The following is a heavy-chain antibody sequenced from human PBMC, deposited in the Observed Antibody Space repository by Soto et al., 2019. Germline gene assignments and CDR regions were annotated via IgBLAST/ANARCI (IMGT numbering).Heavy chain of an antibody. D-gene: IGHD2-15*01. J-gene: IGHJ3*02. CDR2: ISAYNGNT. CDR3: ARDCSGGSCGSDFDI. CDR1: GYTFPSYG. Sequence: ASVKVSCKASGYTFPSYGISWVRQAPGQGLEWMGWISAYNGNTNYAQKLQGRVTMTTDTSTSTAYMELRILRSDDTAVYYCARDCSGGSCGSDFDIWGQGTMVTVSS. V-gene: IGHV1-18*01.